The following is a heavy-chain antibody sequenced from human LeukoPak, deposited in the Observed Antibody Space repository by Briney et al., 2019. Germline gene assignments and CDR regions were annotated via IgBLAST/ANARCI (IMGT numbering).Heavy chain of an antibody. CDR3: GRGFDI. Sequence: SETLSLTCTVSGGSISSSYWTWIRQPPGKGLEWFGYIYYSGSTNHNPSLKSRVTISVDMSKGQSALPLTSVAAADAAVYYCGRGFDIWDQGTIVTVAS. CDR2: IYYSGST. V-gene: IGHV4-59*01. J-gene: IGHJ3*02. CDR1: GGSISSSY.